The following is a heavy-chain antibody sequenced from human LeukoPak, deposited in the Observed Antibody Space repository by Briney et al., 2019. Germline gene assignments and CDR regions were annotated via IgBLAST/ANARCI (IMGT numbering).Heavy chain of an antibody. CDR1: GYTFTGYY. Sequence: ASVKVSCKASGYTFTGYYTHWVRQAPGQGLEWMGWINPNSGGTNYAQKFQGRVTMTRDTSISTAYMELSRLRSDDTAVYYCARTIFGSPDAFDIWGQGTMVTVSS. V-gene: IGHV1-2*02. CDR3: ARTIFGSPDAFDI. J-gene: IGHJ3*02. D-gene: IGHD3-3*01. CDR2: INPNSGGT.